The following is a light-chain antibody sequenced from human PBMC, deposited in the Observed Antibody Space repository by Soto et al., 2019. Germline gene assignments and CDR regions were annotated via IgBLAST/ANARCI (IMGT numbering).Light chain of an antibody. CDR2: GAS. V-gene: IGKV3-15*01. J-gene: IGKJ1*01. Sequence: EIVMTQSPATLSVPLGERATLSCRASQSVSSNLAWYQQKPGQAPRLLIYGASTRATGIPARFSGSGSGTEFTLTISSLQSEDFAVYYCQQYNNWWTFGQGTKVEIK. CDR3: QQYNNWWT. CDR1: QSVSSN.